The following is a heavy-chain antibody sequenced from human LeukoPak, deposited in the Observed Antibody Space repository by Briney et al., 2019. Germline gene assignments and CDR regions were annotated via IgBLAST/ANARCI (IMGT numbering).Heavy chain of an antibody. CDR3: TREALPRGYSSGWYPTDAFDI. CDR1: GFTFGDYA. J-gene: IGHJ3*02. D-gene: IGHD6-19*01. V-gene: IGHV3-49*03. Sequence: GGSLRLSCTASGFTFGDYAMSWFRQAPGKGLEWVGFIRSKAYGGTTEYAASVKGRLTISRDDSKRRHYLQMNSLKTEDTGVYYCTREALPRGYSSGWYPTDAFDIWGQGTMVTVSS. CDR2: IRSKAYGGTT.